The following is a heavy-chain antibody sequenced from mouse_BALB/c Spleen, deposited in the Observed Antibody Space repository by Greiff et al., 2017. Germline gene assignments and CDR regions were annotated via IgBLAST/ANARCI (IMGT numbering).Heavy chain of an antibody. V-gene: IGHV7-3*02. Sequence: DVQLQESGGGLVQPGGSLRLSCATSGFTFTDYYMSWVRQPPGKALEWLGFIRNKANGYTTEYSASVKGRFTISRDNSQSILYLQMNTLRAEDSATYYCARDLGYDGDYWGQGTTLTVSS. CDR2: IRNKANGYTT. CDR3: ARDLGYDGDY. D-gene: IGHD2-2*01. J-gene: IGHJ2*01. CDR1: GFTFTDYY.